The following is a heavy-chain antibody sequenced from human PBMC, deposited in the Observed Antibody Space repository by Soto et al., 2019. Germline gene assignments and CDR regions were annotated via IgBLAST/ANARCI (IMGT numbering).Heavy chain of an antibody. D-gene: IGHD5-18*01. CDR3: ARAGYSYGCFDY. CDR2: IYYSGST. J-gene: IGHJ4*02. Sequence: SETLSHTCTVSGGSIISHYWSWIRQPQGKGLEWIGYIYYSGSTNYNPSLKSRVTISVDTSKNQFSLKLSSVTAADTAVYYCARAGYSYGCFDYWGQGTLVTVSS. V-gene: IGHV4-59*11. CDR1: GGSIISHY.